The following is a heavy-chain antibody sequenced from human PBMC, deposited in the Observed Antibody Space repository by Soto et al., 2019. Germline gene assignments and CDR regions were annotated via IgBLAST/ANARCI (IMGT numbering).Heavy chain of an antibody. D-gene: IGHD1-26*01. J-gene: IGHJ4*02. CDR3: ARAPVGATSFDY. V-gene: IGHV1-69*02. CDR1: GGTFSSYT. CDR2: IIPILGIA. Sequence: SVKVSCKASGGTFSSYTISWVRQAPGQGLEWMGRIIPILGIANYAQKFQGRVTITADKSTSTAYMELSGLRSEDTAVYYCARAPVGATSFDYWGQGTLVTVSS.